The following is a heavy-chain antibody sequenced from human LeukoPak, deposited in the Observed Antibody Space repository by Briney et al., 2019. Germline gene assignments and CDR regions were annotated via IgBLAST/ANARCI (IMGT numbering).Heavy chain of an antibody. Sequence: ASVKVSCKASGYTFTGYYMHWVRQAPGQGLEWMGRINPNGGGTNYAQKFQSRVTMTRDTSISTAYMELSRLRSDDTAVYYCARDIGGYCSRSSCLANWFDPWGQGTLVTVSS. CDR1: GYTFTGYY. CDR2: INPNGGGT. J-gene: IGHJ5*02. D-gene: IGHD2-2*01. CDR3: ARDIGGYCSRSSCLANWFDP. V-gene: IGHV1-2*06.